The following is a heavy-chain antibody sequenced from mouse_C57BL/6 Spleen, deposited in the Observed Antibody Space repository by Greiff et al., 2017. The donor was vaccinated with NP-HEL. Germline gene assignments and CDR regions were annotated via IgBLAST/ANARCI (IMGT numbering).Heavy chain of an antibody. CDR3: ARSEGYRYFEV. CDR1: GYTFTSYW. Sequence: VQLQQPGAELVKPGASVKLSCKASGYTFTSYWMHWVKQRPGQGLEWIGMIHPNSGSTNYNEKFKSKATLTVDKSSSTAYMQLSSLTSEDSAVYYCARSEGYRYFEVWGTGTTVTVSS. J-gene: IGHJ1*03. V-gene: IGHV1-64*01. CDR2: IHPNSGST.